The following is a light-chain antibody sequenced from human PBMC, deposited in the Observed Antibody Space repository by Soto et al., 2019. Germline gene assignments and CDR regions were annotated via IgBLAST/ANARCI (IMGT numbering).Light chain of an antibody. Sequence: QSVLTQPRSVSGSPGQSLTLSCTGTSRDVGSFNSVSWYQQHPGKAPQLIIYEVTDRPSGVSNRFSGSKSGNTASLTISGLQAEDEAEYYCSSYTNINTRACVFGTGTKVTVL. CDR2: EVT. CDR3: SSYTNINTRACV. V-gene: IGLV2-14*01. CDR1: SRDVGSFNS. J-gene: IGLJ1*01.